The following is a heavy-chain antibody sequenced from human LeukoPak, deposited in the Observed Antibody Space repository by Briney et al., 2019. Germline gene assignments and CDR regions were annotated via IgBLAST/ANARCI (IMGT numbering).Heavy chain of an antibody. CDR1: GYTFTSYY. V-gene: IGHV1-46*01. D-gene: IGHD5-12*01. Sequence: ASVKVSCKASGYTFTSYYMHWVRQAPGQGLEWMGIINPSGGSTSYAQKFQGRVTITADESTSTAYMELSSLRSEDTAVYYCARDLGYSGYDFSSFWFDPWGQGTLVAVSS. CDR2: INPSGGST. J-gene: IGHJ5*02. CDR3: ARDLGYSGYDFSSFWFDP.